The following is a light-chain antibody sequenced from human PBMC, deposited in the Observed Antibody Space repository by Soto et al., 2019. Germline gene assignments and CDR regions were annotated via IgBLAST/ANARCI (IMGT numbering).Light chain of an antibody. CDR3: LQYHNLWA. V-gene: IGKV3-15*01. J-gene: IGKJ1*01. CDR1: QNIYYN. Sequence: ILMTQSPAAVSVSPGENATLSCRASQNIYYNVAWYQQRPGQAPRLLIYRASTRAPGVPARFSGSGSGTEFTLTISSLQPEDFTVYSCLQYHNLWAFGQGCKVDI. CDR2: RAS.